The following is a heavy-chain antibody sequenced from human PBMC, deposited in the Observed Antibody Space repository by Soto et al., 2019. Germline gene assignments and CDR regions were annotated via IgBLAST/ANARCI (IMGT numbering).Heavy chain of an antibody. CDR3: ARGEQYSGRIFDY. CDR1: VYSVSSNSAG. V-gene: IGHV6-1*01. CDR2: TYYRSKWYY. Sequence: SQTLSLTCAITVYSVSSNSAGWIWVIQSPSRGLEWLGRTYYRSKWYYEYAVSVRGRITINPDTSKNQYSLQLNSVTPEDTAVYFCARGEQYSGRIFDYGGHGTRVPVS. J-gene: IGHJ4*01. D-gene: IGHD1-26*01.